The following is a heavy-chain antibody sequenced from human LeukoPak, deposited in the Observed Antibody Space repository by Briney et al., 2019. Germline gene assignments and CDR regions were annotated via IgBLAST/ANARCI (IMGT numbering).Heavy chain of an antibody. D-gene: IGHD2-15*01. Sequence: GESLKISCKGSGYSFTSYRIGWVRQMPGKGLEWMGIIHPGDSDARYSPSFQGQVTISADKSISTAYLQWSSLKASDTAMYYCARYRYCSGGNCYGPDYWGQGTLVTVSS. CDR3: ARYRYCSGGNCYGPDY. V-gene: IGHV5-51*01. J-gene: IGHJ4*02. CDR1: GYSFTSYR. CDR2: IHPGDSDA.